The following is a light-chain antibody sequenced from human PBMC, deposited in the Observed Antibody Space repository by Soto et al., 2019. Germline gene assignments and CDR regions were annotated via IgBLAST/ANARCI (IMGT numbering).Light chain of an antibody. CDR1: SGHSSYI. J-gene: IGLJ3*02. CDR3: ETWDRNSPGV. CDR2: LEGSGSY. V-gene: IGLV4-60*03. Sequence: QLVLTQSSSASASLGSSVKLTCTLSSGHSSYIIAWHQQQPGKAPRYLMKLEGSGSYNKGSGVPDRFSGSSSGADRYLTISNLQSEDEADYYCETWDRNSPGVFGGGTQLTVL.